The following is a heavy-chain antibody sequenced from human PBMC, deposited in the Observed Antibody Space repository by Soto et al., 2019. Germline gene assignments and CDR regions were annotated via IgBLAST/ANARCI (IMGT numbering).Heavy chain of an antibody. CDR3: AKEEDYYASGSGAGFDL. CDR2: ISGSGGST. Sequence: EVQLLESGGGLVQPGGSLRLSCAASGFTFNSYAMSWVRQAPGKGLEWVSSISGSGGSTYYADSVKGRFTISRDNSKITLYLQMKSLRVEDTAVYYCAKEEDYYASGSGAGFDLWGRGTLVTVSS. J-gene: IGHJ2*01. V-gene: IGHV3-23*01. CDR1: GFTFNSYA. D-gene: IGHD3-10*01.